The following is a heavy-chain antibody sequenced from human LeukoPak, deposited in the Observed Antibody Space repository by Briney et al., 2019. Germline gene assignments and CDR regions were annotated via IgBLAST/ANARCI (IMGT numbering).Heavy chain of an antibody. D-gene: IGHD3-10*01. CDR1: GFTFSTYW. J-gene: IGHJ4*02. CDR3: TKDTFGDRDY. V-gene: IGHV3-74*01. CDR2: ITPDGSST. Sequence: ARSMRLSCAVSGFTFSTYWMHWVRQAPGKGLMWVARITPDGSSTNYADSVQGRFTVSRDNAKNTLYLQMNSLRVEDTALYYCTKDTFGDRDYWGQRTLVTVSS.